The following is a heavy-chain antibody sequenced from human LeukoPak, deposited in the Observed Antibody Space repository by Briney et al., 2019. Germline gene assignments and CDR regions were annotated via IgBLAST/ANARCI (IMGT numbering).Heavy chain of an antibody. CDR2: INHSGST. D-gene: IGHD3-16*02. CDR1: GGSFSGCY. J-gene: IGHJ4*02. CDR3: ARGYDYVWGSYRAAPDY. V-gene: IGHV4-34*01. Sequence: PSETLSLTCAVYGGSFSGCYWSWIRQPPGKGLEWIGEINHSGSTNYNPSLKGRVTISVDTSKNQFSLKLSSVTAADTAVYYCARGYDYVWGSYRAAPDYWGQGTLVTVSS.